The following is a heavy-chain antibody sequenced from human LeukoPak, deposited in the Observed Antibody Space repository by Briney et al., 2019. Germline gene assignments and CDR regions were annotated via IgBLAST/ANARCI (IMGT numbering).Heavy chain of an antibody. D-gene: IGHD6-13*01. CDR1: GFTFSTYA. CDR3: AKSPAGSSWPSIDY. J-gene: IGHJ4*02. V-gene: IGHV3-23*01. CDR2: ISTSGDRT. Sequence: PGGSLRLSCAASGFTFSTYAMTWVRQAPGKGLEWVSGISTSGDRTYYADSVRGRFTVSRDNSKNMLYLQMNSLRVEDTAVYYCAKSPAGSSWPSIDYWGQGTLVAVSS.